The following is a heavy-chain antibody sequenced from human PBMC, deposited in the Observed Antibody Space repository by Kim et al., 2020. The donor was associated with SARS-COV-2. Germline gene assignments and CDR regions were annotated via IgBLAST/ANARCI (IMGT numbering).Heavy chain of an antibody. V-gene: IGHV4-34*01. D-gene: IGHD2-15*01. CDR1: GGSFSGYY. CDR3: ARGPYPGYCSGGSCRDY. Sequence: SETLSLTCAVYGGSFSGYYWSWIRQPPGKGLEWIGEINHSGSTNYNPSLKSRVTISVDTSKNQFSLKLSSVTAADTAVYYCARGPYPGYCSGGSCRDYWGQGTLVTVSS. CDR2: INHSGST. J-gene: IGHJ4*02.